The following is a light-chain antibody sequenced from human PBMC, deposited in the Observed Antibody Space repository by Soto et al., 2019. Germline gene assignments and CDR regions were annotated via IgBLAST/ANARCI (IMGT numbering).Light chain of an antibody. CDR2: GTS. V-gene: IGKV3-20*01. Sequence: EIVLTQSPGTLSLSPGERATLSCRASQSLTSRYLAWYRQKPGQAPRLLLYGTSSRATGIPDRFSGSGSGTDFTLPISRLEPEDFAVYYCQQYHSSPRTFGQGTKVEIK. CDR3: QQYHSSPRT. J-gene: IGKJ1*01. CDR1: QSLTSRY.